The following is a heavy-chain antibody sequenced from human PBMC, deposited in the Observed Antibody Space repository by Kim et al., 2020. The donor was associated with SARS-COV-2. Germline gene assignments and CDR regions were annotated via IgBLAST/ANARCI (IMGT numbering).Heavy chain of an antibody. CDR3: ARELWFGEISLIDAFDI. D-gene: IGHD3-10*01. V-gene: IGHV4-30-2*04. J-gene: IGHJ3*02. Sequence: LKSRVTISVDRSKNQFSLKLSSVTAADTAVYHCARELWFGEISLIDAFDIWGQGTMVTVSS.